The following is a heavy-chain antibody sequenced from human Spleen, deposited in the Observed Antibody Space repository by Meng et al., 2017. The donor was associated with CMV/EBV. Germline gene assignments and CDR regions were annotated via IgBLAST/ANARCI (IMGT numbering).Heavy chain of an antibody. D-gene: IGHD3-3*01. V-gene: IGHV3-7*01. CDR2: IKQDGSEK. CDR1: GFTFNNYD. Sequence: GESLKISCAASGFTFNNYDMNWVRQAPGKGLEWVANIKQDGSEKYYVDSVKGRFTISRDNAKNSLYLQMNSLRAEDTAVYYCARQLDFWSGYMSSVADYWGQGTLVTVSS. J-gene: IGHJ4*02. CDR3: ARQLDFWSGYMSSVADY.